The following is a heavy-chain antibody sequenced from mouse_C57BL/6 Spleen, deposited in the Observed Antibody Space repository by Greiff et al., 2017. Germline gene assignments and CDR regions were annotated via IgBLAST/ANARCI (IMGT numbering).Heavy chain of an antibody. CDR2: INPNNGGT. Sequence: VQLQQSGPELVKPGASVKIPCKASGYTFTDYNMDWVKQSHGKSLEWIGDINPNNGGTIYNQKFKGKATLTVDKSSSTAYMELRSLTSEDTAVYYCARRITTVVATDYAMDYWGQGTSVTVSS. V-gene: IGHV1-18*01. CDR1: GYTFTDYN. D-gene: IGHD1-1*01. J-gene: IGHJ4*01. CDR3: ARRITTVVATDYAMDY.